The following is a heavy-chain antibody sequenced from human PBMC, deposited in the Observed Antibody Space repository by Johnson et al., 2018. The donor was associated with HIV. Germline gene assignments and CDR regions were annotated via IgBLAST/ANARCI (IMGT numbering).Heavy chain of an antibody. V-gene: IGHV3-11*04. CDR3: ARPRIEVLPAGAFDL. CDR1: GFTFSDYY. CDR2: ISGGGSGT. Sequence: QVQLVESGGGLVKPGGSLRLSCAASGFTFSDYYMNWVRQAPGKGLEWVSGISGGGSGTYYADSVKGRFTISRDNSKSTLSLQMNTLRAEDTAIYYCARPRIEVLPAGAFDLWGPGTMVTVSP. J-gene: IGHJ3*01. D-gene: IGHD2-2*01.